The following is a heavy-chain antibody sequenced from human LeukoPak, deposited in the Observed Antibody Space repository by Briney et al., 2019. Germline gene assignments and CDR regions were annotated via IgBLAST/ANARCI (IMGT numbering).Heavy chain of an antibody. D-gene: IGHD2-15*01. Sequence: GGSLRLSCAASGFTFTNFAMHWVRQAPGKGLEWVAVISNDERNKYYADSVKGRFTISRDNAKNSLYLEMSSLRAEDTAVYYCYCAVEDYWGQGTLVTVSS. CDR1: GFTFTNFA. V-gene: IGHV3-30*04. CDR2: ISNDERNK. J-gene: IGHJ4*02. CDR3: YCAVEDY.